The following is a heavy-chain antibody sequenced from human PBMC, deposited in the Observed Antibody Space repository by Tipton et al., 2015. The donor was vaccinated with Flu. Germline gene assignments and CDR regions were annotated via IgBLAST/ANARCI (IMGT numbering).Heavy chain of an antibody. V-gene: IGHV3-23*01. CDR3: AKDRRSTSSRGAFDI. CDR2: ISGSGGST. CDR1: GFTFSSYA. D-gene: IGHD6-6*01. Sequence: GSLRLSCAGSGFTFSSYAMNWVRQAPGKGLEWVSGISGSGGSTYYADSVKGRFTISRDNSKNTLYLQMNSLRAEDTAVYYCAKDRRSTSSRGAFDIWGQGTMVTVSS. J-gene: IGHJ3*02.